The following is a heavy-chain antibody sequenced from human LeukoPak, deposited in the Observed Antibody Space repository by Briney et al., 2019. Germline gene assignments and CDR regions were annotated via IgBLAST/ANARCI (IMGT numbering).Heavy chain of an antibody. CDR3: VREVGYCSGGSCYFYFDY. V-gene: IGHV4-59*01. J-gene: IGHJ4*02. CDR2: IYHSGST. Sequence: SETLSLTCTVSGGSISSYYWSWIRQPPGKGLEWIGYIYHSGSTNYNPSLKSRVTISVDTSKNQFSLKLSSVTAADTAVYYCVREVGYCSGGSCYFYFDYWGQGTLVTVSS. CDR1: GGSISSYY. D-gene: IGHD2-15*01.